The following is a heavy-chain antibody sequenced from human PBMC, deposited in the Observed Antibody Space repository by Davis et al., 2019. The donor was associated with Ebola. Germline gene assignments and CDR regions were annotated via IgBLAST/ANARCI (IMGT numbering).Heavy chain of an antibody. CDR2: INHSGST. CDR1: GGSFSGYY. D-gene: IGHD4-11*01. V-gene: IGHV4-34*01. CDR3: ARGKVSNYVPYYYYGMDV. J-gene: IGHJ6*02. Sequence: MPGGSLRLSCAVYGGSFSGYYWSWIRQPPGKGLEWIGEINHSGSTNYNPSLKSRVTISVDTSKNQFSLKLSSVTAADTAVYYCARGKVSNYVPYYYYGMDVWGQGTTVTVSS.